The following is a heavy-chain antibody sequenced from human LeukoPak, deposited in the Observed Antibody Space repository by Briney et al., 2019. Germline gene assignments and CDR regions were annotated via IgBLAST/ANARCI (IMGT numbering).Heavy chain of an antibody. V-gene: IGHV1-8*03. J-gene: IGHJ5*02. Sequence: ASVKVSCKASGYTFTSYGISWVRQAPGQGLEWMGWMNPNSGNTGYAQKFQGRVTITRNTSISTAYMELSSLRSEDTAVYYCARGRPITMIEVNWFDPWGQGTLVTVSS. CDR3: ARGRPITMIEVNWFDP. CDR2: MNPNSGNT. CDR1: GYTFTSYG. D-gene: IGHD3-22*01.